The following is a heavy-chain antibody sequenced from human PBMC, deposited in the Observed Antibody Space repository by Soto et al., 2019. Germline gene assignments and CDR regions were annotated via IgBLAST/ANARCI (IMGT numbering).Heavy chain of an antibody. J-gene: IGHJ5*02. V-gene: IGHV4-34*01. CDR2: INHSGST. Sequence: QVQLQQWGAGLLKPSETLSLTCAVYGGSFSGYYWSWIRQPPGKGLEWIGEINHSGSTNYNPSLKSRVTISVDTSKNQFSLELSSVTAADTAVYYCARGQIFRITIFGVVIGWFDPWGQGTLVTVSS. CDR1: GGSFSGYY. CDR3: ARGQIFRITIFGVVIGWFDP. D-gene: IGHD3-3*01.